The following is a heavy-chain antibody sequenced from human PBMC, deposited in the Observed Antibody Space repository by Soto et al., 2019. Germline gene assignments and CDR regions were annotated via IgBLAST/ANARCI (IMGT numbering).Heavy chain of an antibody. CDR1: GGTFSSYA. V-gene: IGHV1-69*01. CDR3: ARNHGSLVPAATGGYFYYGLDV. CDR2: IIPRFGTA. Sequence: QVQLVQSGAEVKKPGSSVKVSCKASGGTFSSYALSWVRQAPGQGLEWMGGIIPRFGTANYAHKLQGRVTITAAESTNPGYKELSSLRSQDTAVYYCARNHGSLVPAATGGYFYYGLDVWGQGTTVIDSS. J-gene: IGHJ6*02. D-gene: IGHD2-2*01.